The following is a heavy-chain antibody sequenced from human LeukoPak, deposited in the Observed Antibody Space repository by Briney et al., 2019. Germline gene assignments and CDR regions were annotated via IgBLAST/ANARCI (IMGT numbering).Heavy chain of an antibody. Sequence: GGSPRLSCAASGFTFSTYAMTWVRQAPGKGLEWVALVTGTSGGSTIATYYADSVKGLFTISRDHSKNTLFLPMSSLRDEATAIYCCSTDPASGYCRGGWCPDSPFDSWGQGTLVTVSS. CDR2: VTGTSGGSTIAT. V-gene: IGHV3-23*01. J-gene: IGHJ4*02. D-gene: IGHD2-15*01. CDR3: STDPASGYCRGGWCPDSPFDS. CDR1: GFTFSTYA.